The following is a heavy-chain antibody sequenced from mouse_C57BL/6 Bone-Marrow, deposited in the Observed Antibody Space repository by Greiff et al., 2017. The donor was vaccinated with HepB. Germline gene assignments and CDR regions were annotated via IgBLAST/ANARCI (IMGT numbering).Heavy chain of an antibody. CDR2: IDPSDSYT. Sequence: QVQLQQPGAELVMPGASVKLSCKASGYNFTSYWMHWVKQRPGQGLEWIGEIDPSDSYTNYNQKFKGKSTLTVDKSSSTAYMQLSSLTSEDSAVYYCAREGNWAYYFDYWGQGTTLTVSS. J-gene: IGHJ2*01. CDR1: GYNFTSYW. CDR3: AREGNWAYYFDY. V-gene: IGHV1-69*01. D-gene: IGHD4-1*01.